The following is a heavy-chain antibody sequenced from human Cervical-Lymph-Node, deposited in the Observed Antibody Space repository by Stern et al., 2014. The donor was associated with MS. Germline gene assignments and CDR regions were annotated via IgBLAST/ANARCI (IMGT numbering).Heavy chain of an antibody. CDR2: TRNKANSYTT. CDR3: ARGYHSFDV. CDR1: GFTSSDHY. D-gene: IGHD1-26*01. Sequence: EVHLVESGGGLVQPGGSLRLSCAASGFTSSDHYMDLVRQAPGKGLEWVGRTRNKANSYTTVYAASVTGRFAISRDDSENSVYLQMNSLRIEDTAVYYCARGYHSFDVWGQGTTVTVSS. V-gene: IGHV3-72*01. J-gene: IGHJ6*02.